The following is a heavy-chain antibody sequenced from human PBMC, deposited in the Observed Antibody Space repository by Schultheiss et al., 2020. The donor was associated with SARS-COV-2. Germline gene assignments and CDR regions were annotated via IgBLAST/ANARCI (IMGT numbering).Heavy chain of an antibody. Sequence: GGSLRLSCAASRFTFSTYAMSWVRQAPGKGLEWVSYISRSGSPIYYVDSVKGRFTISRDNSKNTLYLQMNSLRAEDTAVYYCARDGDRAAEDYWGQGTLVTVSS. V-gene: IGHV3-48*01. CDR2: ISRSGSPI. J-gene: IGHJ4*02. D-gene: IGHD6-13*01. CDR1: RFTFSTYA. CDR3: ARDGDRAAEDY.